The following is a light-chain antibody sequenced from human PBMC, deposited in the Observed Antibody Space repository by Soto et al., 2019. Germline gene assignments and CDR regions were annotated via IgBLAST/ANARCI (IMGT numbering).Light chain of an antibody. CDR1: QDIRGA. CDR3: QQVKSYPVT. CDR2: DVS. Sequence: IQVTQSPSSLSASVGDRVTITCRASQDIRGALAWYQQKQGKAPKLLIYDVSTLKSGAPLRFSGSGSGTDFALTITSLQPEDFGTYDCQQVKSYPVTSGHGTRLAIK. V-gene: IGKV1-13*02. J-gene: IGKJ5*01.